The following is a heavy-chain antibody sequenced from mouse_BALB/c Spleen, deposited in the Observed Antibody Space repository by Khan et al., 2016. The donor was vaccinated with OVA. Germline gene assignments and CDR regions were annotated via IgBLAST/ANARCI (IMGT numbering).Heavy chain of an antibody. V-gene: IGHV3-2*02. CDR1: GYSITSDYA. Sequence: EVQLQESGPGLVKPPQSLSLTCTVTGYSITSDYAWNWIRQFPGNKLEWMGYISYSGNTKYNPSLKSRISITRDTSKNQFFLQLNFVTIEDTATYYCARIQGGDFDYWGQGTTLTVSS. CDR2: ISYSGNT. D-gene: IGHD3-2*02. J-gene: IGHJ2*01. CDR3: ARIQGGDFDY.